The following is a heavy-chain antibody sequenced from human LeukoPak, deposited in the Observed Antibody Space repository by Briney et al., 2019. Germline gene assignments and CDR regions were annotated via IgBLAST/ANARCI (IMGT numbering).Heavy chain of an antibody. CDR3: ARAWLHGSGSPLDY. D-gene: IGHD3-10*01. CDR2: ISSSGSTI. CDR1: GFMFSNYN. J-gene: IGHJ4*02. Sequence: PGGSLRLSCAASGFMFSNYNMNWVRQAPGKGLEWVASISSSGSTIYYADSVKGRFTISRDNAKNSLYLQMNSLRAEDTAVYYCARAWLHGSGSPLDYWGQGTLVTVSS. V-gene: IGHV3-48*03.